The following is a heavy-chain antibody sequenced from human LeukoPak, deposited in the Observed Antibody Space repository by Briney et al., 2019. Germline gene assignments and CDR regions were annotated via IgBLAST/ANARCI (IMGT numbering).Heavy chain of an antibody. Sequence: SETLSLTCAVYGGSFSGYYWSWIRQSPGKGLEWIGEINHSGSTNYNPSLKSRVTISVDTSKKQSSLKLSSLTAADTAVYYCARGSISRLENWFDPWGQGTLVTVSS. D-gene: IGHD3-16*01. V-gene: IGHV4-34*01. J-gene: IGHJ5*02. CDR2: INHSGST. CDR3: ARGSISRLENWFDP. CDR1: GGSFSGYY.